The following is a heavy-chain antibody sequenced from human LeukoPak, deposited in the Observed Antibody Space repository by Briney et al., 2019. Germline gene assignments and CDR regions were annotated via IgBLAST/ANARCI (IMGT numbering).Heavy chain of an antibody. Sequence: SETLSLTCAVYGGSFSGYYWSWIRQPRGKGLEWIGEINHSGCTNYNPSPKRRVTISVATSKNQFSRRLSSETAADTSVYYCAGGRGGELRAIDYWGQGTLVTVSS. CDR3: AGGRGGELRAIDY. D-gene: IGHD1-26*01. J-gene: IGHJ4*02. CDR2: INHSGCT. V-gene: IGHV4-34*01. CDR1: GGSFSGYY.